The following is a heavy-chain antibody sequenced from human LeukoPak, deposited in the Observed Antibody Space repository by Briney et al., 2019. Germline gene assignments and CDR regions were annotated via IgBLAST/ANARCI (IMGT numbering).Heavy chain of an antibody. D-gene: IGHD3-16*01. CDR1: RGSISSGSYY. CDR3: ARDLGIIDAFDI. V-gene: IGHV4-61*02. J-gene: IGHJ3*02. Sequence: SQTLSLTCTVSRGSISSGSYYWSWIRQPAGKGLEWIGRIYTSGSTNYNPSLKSRVTISVDTSKNQFSLKLSSVTAADTAVYYCARDLGIIDAFDIWGQGTMVTVSS. CDR2: IYTSGST.